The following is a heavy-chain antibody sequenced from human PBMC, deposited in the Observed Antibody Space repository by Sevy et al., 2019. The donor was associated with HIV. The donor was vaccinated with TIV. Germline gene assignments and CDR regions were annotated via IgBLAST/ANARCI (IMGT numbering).Heavy chain of an antibody. J-gene: IGHJ4*02. CDR2: IYAGGST. D-gene: IGHD5-12*01. V-gene: IGHV3-66*01. CDR3: AREIDGYTDY. CDR1: GFTVSSDY. Sequence: GGSLRLSCAASGFTVSSDYMSWVRQAPGKGLEWVSVIYAGGSTYYADSVKGRFSISRDNPKNTVYLQMNSLRAEDTALYYSAREIDGYTDYWGQGTLVTVSS.